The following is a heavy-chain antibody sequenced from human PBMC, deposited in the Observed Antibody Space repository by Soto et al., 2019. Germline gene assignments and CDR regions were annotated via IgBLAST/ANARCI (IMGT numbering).Heavy chain of an antibody. CDR3: AREYCSGGNCYKFVDY. CDR1: GYTFTDYY. J-gene: IGHJ4*02. V-gene: IGHV1-2*04. Sequence: QVQLVQSGAEVKKPGASVKVSCKASGYTFTDYYIHWVRQAPGQGLEWMGWINPKNGGTNYAQKFKGWVIMTRDTSISTAYMELSRLRSDDTAVYYCAREYCSGGNCYKFVDYWGQGILVTVSS. CDR2: INPKNGGT. D-gene: IGHD2-15*01.